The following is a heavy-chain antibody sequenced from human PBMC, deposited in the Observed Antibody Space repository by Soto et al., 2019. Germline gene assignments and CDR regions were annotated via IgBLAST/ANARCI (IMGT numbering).Heavy chain of an antibody. CDR3: VKDIGASGAYWYFDL. J-gene: IGHJ2*01. Sequence: EMQLVESGGGLVQPGRSLRLSCAASGFTFDDFAMHWVRQAPGKGLEWVSGINWNSGDIDYADSVRGRFTISRDNAKNALYLQMNSRRAEDATLYYCVKDIGASGAYWYFDLWGRGTLVTVSS. V-gene: IGHV3-9*01. D-gene: IGHD2-8*02. CDR1: GFTFDDFA. CDR2: INWNSGDI.